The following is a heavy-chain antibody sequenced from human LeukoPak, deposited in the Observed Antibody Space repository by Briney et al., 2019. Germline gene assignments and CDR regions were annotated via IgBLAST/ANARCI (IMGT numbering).Heavy chain of an antibody. V-gene: IGHV1-69*13. J-gene: IGHJ4*02. CDR1: GGTFSSSA. CDR2: ILPIFGSS. Sequence: SVKVSCKASGGTFSSSAISWVRQAPGQGLEWLGGILPIFGSSNYAQNFQGRVTITADESTSTAYMELRSLRSDDTAVYYCARDRIAVAGRFDYWGQGTLVTVSS. D-gene: IGHD6-19*01. CDR3: ARDRIAVAGRFDY.